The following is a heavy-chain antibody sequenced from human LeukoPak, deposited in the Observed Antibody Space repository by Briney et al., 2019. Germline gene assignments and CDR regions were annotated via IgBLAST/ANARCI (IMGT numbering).Heavy chain of an antibody. V-gene: IGHV2-5*02. D-gene: IGHD3-3*01. Sequence: SGPTLVKPTQTLTLTCTFSGFSLNDNGVAVGWIRQPPGKALEWLALIYWDDDKGYNPSLESRLTITKGTSENQVVLSLTGIDPVDTGTYYCAHRPPLQLGFWSPSPHPPYFDVWGQGLLVTVSS. CDR1: GFSLNDNGVA. J-gene: IGHJ4*02. CDR2: IYWDDDK. CDR3: AHRPPLQLGFWSPSPHPPYFDV.